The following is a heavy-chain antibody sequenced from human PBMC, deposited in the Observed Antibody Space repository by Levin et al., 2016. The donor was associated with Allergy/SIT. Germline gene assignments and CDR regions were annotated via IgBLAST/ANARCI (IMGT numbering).Heavy chain of an antibody. CDR1: GYTFTSYG. J-gene: IGHJ6*02. Sequence: ASVKVSCKASGYTFTSYGISWVRQAPGQGLEWMGWISAYNGNTNYAQKLQGRVTMTTDTSTSTAYMELRSLRSDDTAVYYCARDCALAVQLERRTALYYYYYGMDVWGQGTTVTVSS. CDR2: ISAYNGNT. CDR3: ARDCALAVQLERRTALYYYYYGMDV. V-gene: IGHV1-18*01. D-gene: IGHD1-1*01.